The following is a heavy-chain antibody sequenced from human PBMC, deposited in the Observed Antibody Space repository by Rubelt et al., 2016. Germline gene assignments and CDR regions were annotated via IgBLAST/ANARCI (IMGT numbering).Heavy chain of an antibody. V-gene: IGHV3-23*01. CDR2: ISGGGDST. D-gene: IGHD6-13*01. CDR3: ASSSSWCLFDY. Sequence: LEWVSTISGGGDSTNYADSLKGRFTISRDNSKNTLYLQMNSLRAEDTAVYYCASSSSWCLFDYWGQGTLVTVSS. J-gene: IGHJ4*02.